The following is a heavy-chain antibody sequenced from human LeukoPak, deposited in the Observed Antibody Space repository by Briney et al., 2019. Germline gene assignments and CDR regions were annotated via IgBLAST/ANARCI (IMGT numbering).Heavy chain of an antibody. V-gene: IGHV3-53*05. CDR3: ATSGYWTLDAFDI. Sequence: GGSLRLSCAASGFTVSGNYMNWVRQAPGKGLECVAAIYSGGDTYYADSVKGRFTVSRDKSKNTVYLQMNSLRAEDTAVYYCATSGYWTLDAFDIWGQGTMVTVSS. J-gene: IGHJ3*02. CDR1: GFTVSGNY. CDR2: IYSGGDT. D-gene: IGHD3-22*01.